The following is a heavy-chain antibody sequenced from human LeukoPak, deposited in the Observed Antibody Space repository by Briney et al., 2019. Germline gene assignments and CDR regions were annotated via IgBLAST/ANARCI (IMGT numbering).Heavy chain of an antibody. J-gene: IGHJ3*02. CDR1: GGSISSGGYY. CDR3: ARTKPLAAAGGAFDI. CDR2: MYSSGST. Sequence: KPSQTLSLTCTVSGGSISSGGYYWSWIRQHPGKGLEWIAYMYSSGSTYYNPSLRSRITISLDTSKTQFSLKLTSLTAADTAVYYCARTKPLAAAGGAFDIWGQGTTVSVSS. D-gene: IGHD6-13*01. V-gene: IGHV4-31*03.